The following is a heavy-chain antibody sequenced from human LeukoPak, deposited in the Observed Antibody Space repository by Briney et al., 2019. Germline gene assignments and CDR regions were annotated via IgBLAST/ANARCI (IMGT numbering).Heavy chain of an antibody. J-gene: IGHJ4*02. Sequence: GGSLRLSCAASPGITFSDYWMNWVRQAPGKGLEWVAIIRQDGRETLYLGSVRGRFTISRDNAKSSVYLEINSLRAGDTAVYYCVGGIGWQPDYWGQGTLVTVSS. CDR3: VGGIGWQPDY. D-gene: IGHD6-19*01. CDR2: IRQDGRET. CDR1: PGITFSDYW. V-gene: IGHV3-7*03.